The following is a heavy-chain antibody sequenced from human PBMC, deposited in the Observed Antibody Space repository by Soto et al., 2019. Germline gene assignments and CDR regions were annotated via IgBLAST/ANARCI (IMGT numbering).Heavy chain of an antibody. D-gene: IGHD3-3*01. Sequence: QVQLVQSGAEVKKPGSSVKVSCKASGGTFNRYAISWVRQAPGQGLEWMGGIIPIFGIGNDAQRYQGRVTITADESTGTAYMELSSLSSEDTGVYYCARSAITLFGRVSIPPHYYSEMDVWGQGTAVTVSS. CDR3: ARSAITLFGRVSIPPHYYSEMDV. CDR2: IIPIFGIG. CDR1: GGTFNRYA. V-gene: IGHV1-69*01. J-gene: IGHJ6*02.